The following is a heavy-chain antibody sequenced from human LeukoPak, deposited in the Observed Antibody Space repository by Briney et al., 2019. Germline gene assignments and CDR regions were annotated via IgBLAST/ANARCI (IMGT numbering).Heavy chain of an antibody. V-gene: IGHV3-30-3*01. CDR3: ARDPRSRQWLVGEFDY. CDR2: ISYDGSNK. CDR1: GFTFSSYA. D-gene: IGHD6-19*01. Sequence: QPGRSLRLSCAASGFTFSSYAMHWVRQAPGKGLEWVAVISYDGSNKYYADSVKGRFTISRDNSKNTLYLQMNSLRAEDTAVYYCARDPRSRQWLVGEFDYWGQGTLVTVSS. J-gene: IGHJ4*02.